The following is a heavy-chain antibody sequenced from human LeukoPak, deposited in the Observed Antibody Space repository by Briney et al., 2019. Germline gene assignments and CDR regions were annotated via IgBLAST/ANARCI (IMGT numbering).Heavy chain of an antibody. J-gene: IGHJ6*03. D-gene: IGHD2-2*01. V-gene: IGHV4-34*01. CDR2: ISHSGST. CDR3: ARQNFYRYCRSTSCYRPYYYYMDV. CDR1: GGSFSGYY. Sequence: SETLSLTCAVYGGSFSGYYWSWIRQPRGKGLEWIGEISHSGSTNYNPSLKSRVTISVDTSKNQFSLKLSSVTAADTTVYYCARQNFYRYCRSTSCYRPYYYYMDVWGKGTTVTISS.